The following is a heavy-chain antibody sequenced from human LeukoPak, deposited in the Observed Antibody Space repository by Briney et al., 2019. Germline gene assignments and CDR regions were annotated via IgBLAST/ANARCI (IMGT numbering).Heavy chain of an antibody. J-gene: IGHJ4*02. CDR1: GGSISSGSYY. V-gene: IGHV4-61*02. CDR2: IYTSGST. Sequence: PSETLSLTCTVSGGSISSGSYYWSWIRQPAGKGLEWIGRIYTSGSTNYNPCLESRVTISLDTSKNHFSLKLTSVTAADTAVYYCARYSSSSWGYFHSWGQGILVTVSS. D-gene: IGHD6-6*01. CDR3: ARYSSSSWGYFHS.